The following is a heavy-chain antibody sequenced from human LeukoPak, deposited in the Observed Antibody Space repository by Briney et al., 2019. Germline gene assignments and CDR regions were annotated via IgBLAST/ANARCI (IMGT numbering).Heavy chain of an antibody. CDR1: GFTFSSYS. CDR3: ARTIVVVRAAIGY. CDR2: ISSSSSYI. J-gene: IGHJ4*02. D-gene: IGHD2-2*01. V-gene: IGHV3-21*01. Sequence: PGGSLRLSCAASGFTFSSYSMNWVRQAPGKGLEWVSSISSSSSYIYYADSVKGRFTISRDNAKNSLYLQMNSLRAEDTAVYYCARTIVVVRAAIGYWGQGTLVTVSS.